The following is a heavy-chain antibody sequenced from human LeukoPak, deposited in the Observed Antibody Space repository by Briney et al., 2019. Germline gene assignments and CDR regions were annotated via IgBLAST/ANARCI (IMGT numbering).Heavy chain of an antibody. V-gene: IGHV4-31*03. J-gene: IGHJ4*02. CDR2: IYYSGST. CDR3: ARDLGYCTNGVCHTRFDY. D-gene: IGHD2-8*01. Sequence: SQTLSLTCTVSGGSISSGGYYWSWIRQHPGKGLEWIGYIYYSGSTYYNPSLKSRVTISVDTSKNQFSLKLSSVTAADTAVYYCARDLGYCTNGVCHTRFDYWGQGTLVTVSS. CDR1: GGSISSGGYY.